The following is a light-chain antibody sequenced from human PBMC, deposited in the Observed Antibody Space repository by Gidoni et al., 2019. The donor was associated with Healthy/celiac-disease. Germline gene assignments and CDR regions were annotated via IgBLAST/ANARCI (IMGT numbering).Light chain of an antibody. CDR2: AAS. V-gene: IGKV1-39*01. Sequence: DIQMTQSPSSLSASVGDRVTITCRASQSISSYLNWYQQKPGKAPKLLIYAASSLQSGVPSRFSGSGSETDFTLTISSLQPEDFATCYCQQSYSTPFAFGPGTKVDIK. CDR3: QQSYSTPFA. CDR1: QSISSY. J-gene: IGKJ3*01.